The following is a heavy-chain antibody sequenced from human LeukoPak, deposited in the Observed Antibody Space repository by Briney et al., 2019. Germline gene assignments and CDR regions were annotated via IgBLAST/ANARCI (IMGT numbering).Heavy chain of an antibody. CDR3: ARDQVGVGATNYFDY. CDR2: INTNTGNP. V-gene: IGHV7-4-1*02. CDR1: GYTFTSYA. J-gene: IGHJ4*02. Sequence: ASVRVSCKASGYTFTSYAMNWVRQAPGQGLEWMGWINTNTGNPTYAQGFTGRFVFSSDTSVSTAYLQISSLKAEDTAVYYCARDQVGVGATNYFDYWGQGTLVTVSS. D-gene: IGHD1-26*01.